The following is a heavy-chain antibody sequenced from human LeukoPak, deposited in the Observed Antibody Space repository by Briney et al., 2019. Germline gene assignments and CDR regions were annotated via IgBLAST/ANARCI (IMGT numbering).Heavy chain of an antibody. CDR2: ISAYNGNT. D-gene: IGHD3-9*01. Sequence: GASVKVSCKASGYTFTSYGISWVRQAPGQGLEWMGWISAYNGNTNYAQKLQGRVTMTTDTSTSTAYMELRSLRSDDTAVYYCARDKGYDILTGYEKFGYWGQGTLVTVSS. CDR3: ARDKGYDILTGYEKFGY. V-gene: IGHV1-18*04. J-gene: IGHJ4*02. CDR1: GYTFTSYG.